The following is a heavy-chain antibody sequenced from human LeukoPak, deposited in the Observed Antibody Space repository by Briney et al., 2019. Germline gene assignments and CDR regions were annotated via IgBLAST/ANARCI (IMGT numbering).Heavy chain of an antibody. Sequence: GGSLRLSCEASGFTFSAYAMTWVRQAPGKGLEWVSSIGSDGKTHYSESVKGRFTISRDNSKNTLYLQMNSLRAEDTAVYYCARGDTVRTWVSRNYYYYYGMDVWGQGTTVTVSS. J-gene: IGHJ6*02. CDR3: ARGDTVRTWVSRNYYYYYGMDV. D-gene: IGHD5-18*01. V-gene: IGHV3-23*01. CDR2: IGSDGKT. CDR1: GFTFSAYA.